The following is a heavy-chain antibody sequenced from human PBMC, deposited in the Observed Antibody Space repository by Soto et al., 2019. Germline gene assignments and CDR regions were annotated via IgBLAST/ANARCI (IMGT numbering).Heavy chain of an antibody. V-gene: IGHV1-18*01. CDR2: ISAYNGNT. CDR3: ATSPRSAALDF. CDR1: GYTFTSYG. Sequence: QVQLVQSGAEVKKPGASVKVSCKASGYTFTSYGISWVRQAPGQGLVWMGWISAYNGNTNNAQKLQGRALTTTHTSTSTAYTPLPSLGSGLTAVYSSATSPRSAALDFRCPGILVSVSS. J-gene: IGHJ4*02. D-gene: IGHD2-2*01.